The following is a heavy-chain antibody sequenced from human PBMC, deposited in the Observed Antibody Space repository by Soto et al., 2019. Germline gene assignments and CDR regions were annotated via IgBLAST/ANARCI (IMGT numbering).Heavy chain of an antibody. CDR3: ASPSRPAENDN. Sequence: SVKVSCKASGGTFSSDAISWVRQAPGQGLEWMGGIIPIFGTANYSQKFQGRVTITADKSTSTAYMELSSLRSEDTAVYYCASPSRPAENDNWAQGTLVTVSS. D-gene: IGHD2-2*01. CDR1: GGTFSSDA. V-gene: IGHV1-69*06. J-gene: IGHJ4*02. CDR2: IIPIFGTA.